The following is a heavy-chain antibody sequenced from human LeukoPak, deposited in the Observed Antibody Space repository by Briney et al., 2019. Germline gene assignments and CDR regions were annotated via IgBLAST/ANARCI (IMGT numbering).Heavy chain of an antibody. D-gene: IGHD6-19*01. V-gene: IGHV4-30-2*01. J-gene: IGHJ4*02. CDR3: ASFHSSGWYYFDY. CDR2: IYHSGST. Sequence: SETLSLTCAVSGGSISSGGYSWSWIRQPPGKGLEWIGYIYHSGSTYYNPSLKSRVTISVDRSKNQFSLKLSSVTAADTAVYYCASFHSSGWYYFDYWGQGTLVTVSS. CDR1: GGSISSGGYS.